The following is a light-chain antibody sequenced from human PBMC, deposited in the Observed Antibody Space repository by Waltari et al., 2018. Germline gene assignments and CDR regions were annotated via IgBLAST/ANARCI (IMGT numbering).Light chain of an antibody. V-gene: IGKV3-11*01. CDR1: QSVSSS. J-gene: IGKJ1*01. CDR2: DAS. Sequence: EIVLTQSPATLSLSPGERATLPCRARQSVSSSLAWFQQKPGQAPRLLIYDASNRATGIPARFSGSGSGTDFSLTISSLEPEDFAVYYCQQSSNWPPTWTFGQGTKVEIK. CDR3: QQSSNWPPTWT.